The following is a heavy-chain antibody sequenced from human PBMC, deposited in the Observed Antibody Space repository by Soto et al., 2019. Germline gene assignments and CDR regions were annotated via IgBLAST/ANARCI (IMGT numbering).Heavy chain of an antibody. CDR2: IYYSGNT. Sequence: SETLSLTCTFSGGSISSYYWSWIRQPPGKGLEWIGYIYYSGNTNYNPSLKSRVTISVDTSKNQFSLKLSSVTAADTAVYYCAKYGSGSYYRFDYWGQGTLVTVSS. CDR1: GGSISSYY. J-gene: IGHJ4*02. V-gene: IGHV4-59*01. CDR3: AKYGSGSYYRFDY. D-gene: IGHD3-10*01.